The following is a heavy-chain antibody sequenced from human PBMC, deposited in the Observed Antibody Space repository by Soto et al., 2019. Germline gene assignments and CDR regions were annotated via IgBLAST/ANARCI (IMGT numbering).Heavy chain of an antibody. CDR3: TRLWFGDPREYSVDV. J-gene: IGHJ6*02. CDR1: GFTLSGSA. Sequence: GGSLRLSCAASGFTLSGSALHWVRQASGKGLEWVGRIRSKANSYATAYAASVKGRFTISRDDSKNMAFLQMNSLKTEDTAVYYCTRLWFGDPREYSVDVWGRGTTVTVSS. D-gene: IGHD3-10*01. V-gene: IGHV3-73*01. CDR2: IRSKANSYAT.